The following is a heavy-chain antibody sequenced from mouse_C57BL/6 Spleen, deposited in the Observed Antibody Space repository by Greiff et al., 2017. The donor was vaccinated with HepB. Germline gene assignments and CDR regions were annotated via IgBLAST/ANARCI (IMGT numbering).Heavy chain of an antibody. CDR1: GYTFTSYW. J-gene: IGHJ2*01. D-gene: IGHD2-3*01. CDR3: ARDGYGTGFDY. CDR2: IYPSDSET. V-gene: IGHV1-61*01. Sequence: VKLQQPGAELVRPGSSVKLSCKASGYTFTSYWMYWVKQRPGQGLEWIGNIYPSDSETHYNQKFKDKATLTVDKSSSTAYMQLSSLTSEDSAVYYCARDGYGTGFDYWGQGTTLTVSS.